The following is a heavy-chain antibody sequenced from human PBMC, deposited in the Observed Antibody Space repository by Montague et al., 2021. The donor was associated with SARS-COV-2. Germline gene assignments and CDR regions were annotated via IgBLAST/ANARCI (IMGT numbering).Heavy chain of an antibody. Sequence: SETLSLTCTVAGGSISSYYWNWIRQPPGRGLEWIGYIYYSGSTNYNPSLKSRVTISVDTSKNQFSLRLSSVTAADTAVYYCAGARDRFWHFDLWGRGTMVTVSS. V-gene: IGHV4-59*01. CDR1: GGSISSYY. J-gene: IGHJ3*01. CDR3: AGARDRFWHFDL. D-gene: IGHD2-21*02. CDR2: IYYSGST.